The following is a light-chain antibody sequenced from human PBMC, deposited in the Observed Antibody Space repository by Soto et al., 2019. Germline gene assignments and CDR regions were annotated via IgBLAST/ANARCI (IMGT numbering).Light chain of an antibody. Sequence: IRCTQSPSSLSASVGDRVTITFRASQGISSYLAWYQQKPGKAHKLLIYATSTLQSGVPSRFSGSGSGTDFTLTISSLQPEDFATYYCQQLNSYPLTFGGGTKVDIK. CDR2: ATS. V-gene: IGKV1-9*01. J-gene: IGKJ4*01. CDR3: QQLNSYPLT. CDR1: QGISSY.